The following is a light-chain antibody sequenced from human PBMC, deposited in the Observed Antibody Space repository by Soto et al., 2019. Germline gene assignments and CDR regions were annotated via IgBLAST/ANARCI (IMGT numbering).Light chain of an antibody. J-gene: IGKJ1*01. Sequence: DIQMTQSPSSLSASVEDRVIIACRASQSISNHLNWYQQKPGKAPKLLIFAASSLQSGVPSRFSGSRSGPDFTLTISSLQPEDFETYYCQQSYSSPPTCGRGTKVDIX. CDR2: AAS. V-gene: IGKV1-39*01. CDR3: QQSYSSPPT. CDR1: QSISNH.